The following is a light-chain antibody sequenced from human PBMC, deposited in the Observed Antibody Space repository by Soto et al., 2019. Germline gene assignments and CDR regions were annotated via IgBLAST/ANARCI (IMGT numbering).Light chain of an antibody. CDR1: NIGSKS. J-gene: IGLJ1*01. V-gene: IGLV3-21*02. CDR3: QVWGSSSDLPLV. CDR2: DDS. Sequence: SYELTQPPSVSVAPGQTARITCGGNNIGSKSVHWYQQKPGQAPVLVVYDDSDRPSGIPERFSGSNSGNTATLTISRVEAGDEADYYCQVWGSSSDLPLVFGTGTKVTVL.